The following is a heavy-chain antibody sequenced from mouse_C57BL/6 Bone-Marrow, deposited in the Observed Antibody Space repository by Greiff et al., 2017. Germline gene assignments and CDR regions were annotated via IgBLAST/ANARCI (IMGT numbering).Heavy chain of an antibody. CDR3: AIKMDY. Sequence: VQLQQSGPELVKPGASVKMSCKASGYTFTDYNMHWVKQSHGKSLEWIGYINPNNGGTSYNQKFKGKATLTVNKATSTTYMELPSLTSGDSAVYYCAIKMDYWGQGTSVTVSA. V-gene: IGHV1-22*01. J-gene: IGHJ4*01. CDR1: GYTFTDYN. CDR2: INPNNGGT.